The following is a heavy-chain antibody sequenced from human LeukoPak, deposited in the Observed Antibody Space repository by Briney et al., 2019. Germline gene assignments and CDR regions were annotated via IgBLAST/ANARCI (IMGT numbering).Heavy chain of an antibody. CDR1: GFTFSSYS. CDR2: ISSSSSYI. Sequence: GGSLRLSCAASGFTFSSYSMDWVRQAPGKGLEWVSSISSSSSYIYYADSVKGRFTISRDNAKNSLYLQMNSLRAEDTAVYYCARTRIAAAVDYWGQGTLVTVSS. J-gene: IGHJ4*02. V-gene: IGHV3-21*01. D-gene: IGHD6-13*01. CDR3: ARTRIAAAVDY.